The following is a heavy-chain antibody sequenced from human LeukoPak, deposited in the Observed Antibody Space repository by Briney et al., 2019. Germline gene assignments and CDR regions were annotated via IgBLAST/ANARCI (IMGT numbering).Heavy chain of an antibody. V-gene: IGHV3-7*01. J-gene: IGHJ4*02. D-gene: IGHD6-13*01. CDR3: ARGPLQLVLGIDY. Sequence: GGSLRLSCAASGFTFSSYWMSWVRQAPGKGLEWVANIKQDGSEKYYVDSVKGRFTISRDNAKNSLYLQMNSLRAEDTAVYYCARGPLQLVLGIDYWGQGTLVTVPS. CDR1: GFTFSSYW. CDR2: IKQDGSEK.